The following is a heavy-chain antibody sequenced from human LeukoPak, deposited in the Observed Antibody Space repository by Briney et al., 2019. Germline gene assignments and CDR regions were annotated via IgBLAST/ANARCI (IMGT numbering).Heavy chain of an antibody. CDR3: ARATSYYDILTGYRELHN. Sequence: SETLSLTCAVYGGSYSGYYWSWIRQPPGKGLEWIGEINHSGSTNYNPSLKSRVTILVDTSKNQFSLKLSSVTAADTAVYYCARATSYYDILTGYRELHNWGQGTMVTVSS. CDR1: GGSYSGYY. V-gene: IGHV4-34*01. D-gene: IGHD3-9*01. CDR2: INHSGST. J-gene: IGHJ3*01.